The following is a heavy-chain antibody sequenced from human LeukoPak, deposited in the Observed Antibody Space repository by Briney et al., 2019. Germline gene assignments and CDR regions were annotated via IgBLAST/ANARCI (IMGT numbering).Heavy chain of an antibody. V-gene: IGHV4-31*03. CDR2: IYYSGST. J-gene: IGHJ4*02. D-gene: IGHD3-9*01. CDR3: ARERLVIIENYFDY. CDR1: GGSISSGGYY. Sequence: KPSQTLSLTCTVSGGSISSGGYYWSWIRQHPGKGLEWIGYIYYSGSTYYNPSLKSRVTISVDTSKNQFSLKLSSVTAADTAVYYWARERLVIIENYFDYWGQGTLVTVSS.